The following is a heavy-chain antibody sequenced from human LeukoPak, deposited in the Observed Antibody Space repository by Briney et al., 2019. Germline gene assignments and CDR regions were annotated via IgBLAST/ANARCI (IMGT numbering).Heavy chain of an antibody. D-gene: IGHD6-13*01. CDR2: ISAYNGNT. CDR1: GYTFTSYG. V-gene: IGHV1-18*01. CDR3: AGDRQGFSSSWQKQNWFDP. Sequence: ASVKVSCKASGYTFTSYGISWVRQAPGQGLEWMGWISAYNGNTNYAQKLQGRVTMTTDTSTSTAYMELRSLRSDDTAVYYCAGDRQGFSSSWQKQNWFDPWGQGTLVTVSS. J-gene: IGHJ5*02.